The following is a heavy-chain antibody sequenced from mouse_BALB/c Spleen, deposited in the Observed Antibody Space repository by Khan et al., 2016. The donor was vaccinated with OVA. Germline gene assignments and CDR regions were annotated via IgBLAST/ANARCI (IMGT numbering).Heavy chain of an antibody. D-gene: IGHD1-1*01. CDR2: TFPGTGST. CDR1: GYIFTSYW. V-gene: IGHV1S132*01. Sequence: QVQLQQSGAELVRPGASVKLSCKTSGYIFTSYWIHWVKQRSGQGLEWIARTFPGTGSTYYDEKFKGKATLTADKSSSTAYMQLSSLKSEDSTVYFCARDYGSNYYFDSWGQGTTLTVSS. J-gene: IGHJ2*01. CDR3: ARDYGSNYYFDS.